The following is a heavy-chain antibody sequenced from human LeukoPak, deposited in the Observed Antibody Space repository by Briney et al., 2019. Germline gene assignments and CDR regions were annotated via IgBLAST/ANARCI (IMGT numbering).Heavy chain of an antibody. CDR2: IWYDGSNK. V-gene: IGHV3-33*06. CDR1: GFTFSSYG. D-gene: IGHD3-22*01. CDR3: AKGEYYYDSSGYTDGFQ. Sequence: GGSLRLSCAASGFTFSSYGMHWVRQAPGKGLEWVAVIWYDGSNKYYADSVKGRFTISRDNSKNTLYLQMNSLRAEDTAVYYCAKGEYYYDSSGYTDGFQWGQGTLVTVSS. J-gene: IGHJ4*02.